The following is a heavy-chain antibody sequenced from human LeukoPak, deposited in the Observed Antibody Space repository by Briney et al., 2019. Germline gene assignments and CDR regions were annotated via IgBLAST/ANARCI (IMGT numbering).Heavy chain of an antibody. Sequence: GGSLRLSCAASGFTFSDHFMDWVRQAPGKGLEWVGRTRNKANSYTTEYAASVKGRFTISRDDSKNLVYLQMNSLTTEDTAVYYCARGIGPIRSAWNLDYWGQGTLVTVSS. D-gene: IGHD6-19*01. CDR2: TRNKANSYTT. CDR3: ARGIGPIRSAWNLDY. J-gene: IGHJ4*02. V-gene: IGHV3-72*01. CDR1: GFTFSDHF.